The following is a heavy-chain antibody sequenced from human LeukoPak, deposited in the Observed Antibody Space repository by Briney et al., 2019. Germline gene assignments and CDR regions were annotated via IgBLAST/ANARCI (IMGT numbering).Heavy chain of an antibody. V-gene: IGHV3-30*18. D-gene: IGHD3-22*01. CDR2: ISYDGSNK. J-gene: IGHJ4*02. CDR3: AKPQYYYDSSGVLDY. CDR1: GFTFSSYG. Sequence: GGSLRLSCAASGFTFSSYGMHWVRQAPGKGLEWVAVISYDGSNKYYADSVKGRFTISRDNSKNTLYLQMNSLRAEDTAVYYCAKPQYYYDSSGVLDYWRQGTRVTVSS.